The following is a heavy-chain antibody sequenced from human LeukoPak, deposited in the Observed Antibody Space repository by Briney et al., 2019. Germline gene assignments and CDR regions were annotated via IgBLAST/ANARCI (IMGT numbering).Heavy chain of an antibody. Sequence: GGSLRLPCAASGFTFSDSAMSWVRQAPGKGLEWVSLISFSGDTTFYADSVKGRFTISRDNAKDTLYLQMNSLRAEDTAIYYCARDIELSTWGLGTTVTVSS. CDR2: ISFSGDTT. CDR1: GFTFSDSA. J-gene: IGHJ3*01. D-gene: IGHD3-16*02. V-gene: IGHV3-23*01. CDR3: ARDIELST.